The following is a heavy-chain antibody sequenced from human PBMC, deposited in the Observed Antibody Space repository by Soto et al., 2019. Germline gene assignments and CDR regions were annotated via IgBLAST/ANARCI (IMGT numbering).Heavy chain of an antibody. D-gene: IGHD3-10*01. CDR3: TRRGSGSSFDT. J-gene: IGHJ4*02. V-gene: IGHV3-74*01. Sequence: GGSLRLSCTASGFAFSEYWMHWVRQAPGKGPVWVSRIVSDGSTTVYADSVKGRFTISRDNAKNTLYLQMNSLRAEDTALYYCTRRGSGSSFDTWGQGTPVTVSS. CDR2: IVSDGSTT. CDR1: GFAFSEYW.